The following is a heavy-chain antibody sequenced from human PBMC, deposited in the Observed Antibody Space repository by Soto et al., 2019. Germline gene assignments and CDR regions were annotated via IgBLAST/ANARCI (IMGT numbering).Heavy chain of an antibody. CDR2: INDSGNI. Sequence: QVQLQQWGAGLLKPSETLSLTCAVYGGSFSGYQWTWIRQTQGKGLEWIGEINDSGNINYNPSLMGRVTILLDTPKKQISLRLSSVTAADSAVYYCARGLILWFGELSRRGGYFYFMGAWGKGTTVSVSS. V-gene: IGHV4-34*01. D-gene: IGHD3-10*01. CDR1: GGSFSGYQ. J-gene: IGHJ6*03. CDR3: ARGLILWFGELSRRGGYFYFMGA.